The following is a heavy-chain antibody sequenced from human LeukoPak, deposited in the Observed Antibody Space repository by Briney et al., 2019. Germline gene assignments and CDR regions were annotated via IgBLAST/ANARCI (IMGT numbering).Heavy chain of an antibody. CDR2: INPNSGGT. CDR1: GYTFTGYY. V-gene: IGHV1-2*02. J-gene: IGHJ3*02. Sequence: ASVKVSCKASGYTFTGYYMHWVRQAPGQGLEWMGWINPNSGGTNYAQKFRGRVTMTRDTSISTAYMELSRLRSDDTAVYYCARDYYDSSGYYSPWCAFDIWGQGTMVTVSS. D-gene: IGHD3-22*01. CDR3: ARDYYDSSGYYSPWCAFDI.